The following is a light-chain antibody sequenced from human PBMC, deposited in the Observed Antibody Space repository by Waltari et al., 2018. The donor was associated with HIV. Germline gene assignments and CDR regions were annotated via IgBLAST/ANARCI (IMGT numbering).Light chain of an antibody. CDR3: SSYTSSSSLV. CDR2: EVS. CDR1: SSDVGGYNY. J-gene: IGLJ3*02. Sequence: QSALTQPASVSGSPGQSITISCTGHSSDVGGYNYVPRYQQHPGKAPKLMIYEVSNRPSGVSNRFSGSKSGNTASLTISGLQAEDEADYYCSSYTSSSSLVFGGGTKLTVL. V-gene: IGLV2-14*01.